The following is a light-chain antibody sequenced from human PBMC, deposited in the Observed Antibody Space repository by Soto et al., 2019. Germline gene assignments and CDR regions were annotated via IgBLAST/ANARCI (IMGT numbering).Light chain of an antibody. CDR3: QQRLNWQVT. CDR2: GAS. Sequence: EIVLTQSPGTLSLSPGERATLSCRASQSVSSSFLFWYQQKPGQAPRLLIYGASSRATGIPDRFSGSGSGTDFTLTISSLEPEDFAVYYCQQRLNWQVTFGQGTR. V-gene: IGKV3D-20*02. J-gene: IGKJ5*01. CDR1: QSVSSSF.